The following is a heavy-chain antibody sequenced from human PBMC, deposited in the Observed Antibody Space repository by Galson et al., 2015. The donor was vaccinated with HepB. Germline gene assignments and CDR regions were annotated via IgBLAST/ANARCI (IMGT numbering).Heavy chain of an antibody. D-gene: IGHD6-13*01. V-gene: IGHV3-73*01. CDR3: TRLGDLSGYSSK. CDR1: GFTFSGSA. CDR2: IGSKAHNYAT. Sequence: SLRLSCAASGFTFSGSAMHWVRQASGKGLEWVGRIGSKAHNYATAYVASVKGRFTISRDDSKSTAYLQMNSMKTEDTAVYYCTRLGDLSGYSSKWGQGTLVTVSS. J-gene: IGHJ4*02.